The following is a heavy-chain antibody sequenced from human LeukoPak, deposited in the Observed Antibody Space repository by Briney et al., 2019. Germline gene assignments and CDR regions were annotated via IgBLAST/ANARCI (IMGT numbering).Heavy chain of an antibody. CDR2: INHSGST. J-gene: IGHJ4*02. V-gene: IGHV4-34*01. CDR1: GGSFSGYY. Sequence: PSETLSLTCAVYGGSFSGYYWSWIRQPPGKGLEWIGEINHSGSTNYNPSLKSRVTISVDMSKNQFSLKLSSVTAADTAVYYCARTRSDYYGSGSYRPPFDYWGQGTLVTVSS. D-gene: IGHD3-10*01. CDR3: ARTRSDYYGSGSYRPPFDY.